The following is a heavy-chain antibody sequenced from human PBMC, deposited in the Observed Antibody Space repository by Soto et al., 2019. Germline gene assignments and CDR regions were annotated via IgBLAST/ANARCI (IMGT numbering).Heavy chain of an antibody. CDR1: GDSISRYY. J-gene: IGHJ6*02. Sequence: QVQLQESGPGLVKPSETLSLTCTVSGDSISRYYWSWIRLSPGKGLEWIGYIYYSGETNYNPSVKSRVTISVDRTKHQFSLKLSSVTAADTAVDYCARAKGGEFLKGSGMDVWGPGTTVTVSS. CDR3: ARAKGGEFLKGSGMDV. D-gene: IGHD3-10*01. V-gene: IGHV4-59*01. CDR2: IYYSGET.